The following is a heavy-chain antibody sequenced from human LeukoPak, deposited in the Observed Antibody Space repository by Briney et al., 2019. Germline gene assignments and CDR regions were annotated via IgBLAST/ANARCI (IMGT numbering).Heavy chain of an antibody. D-gene: IGHD1-26*01. J-gene: IGHJ4*02. CDR1: GGTFSSYA. V-gene: IGHV1-18*01. Sequence: ASVKASCKASGGTFSSYAINWVRQAPGQGLEWMGWISAYNGNTNYAQKLQGRVTMTTDTSTSTAYMELRSLRSDDTAVYYCARYLDQYSGRYGGFGHDFWGQGTLVTVSS. CDR2: ISAYNGNT. CDR3: ARYLDQYSGRYGGFGHDF.